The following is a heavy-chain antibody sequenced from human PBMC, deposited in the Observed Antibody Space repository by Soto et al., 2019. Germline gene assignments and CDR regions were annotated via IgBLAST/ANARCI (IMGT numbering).Heavy chain of an antibody. V-gene: IGHV4-59*01. Sequence: SETLSLTCTVSGGSISSYYWSWIRQPPGKGLEWIGYIYYSGSTNYNPSPKSRVTISVDTSKNQFSLKLSSVTAADTAVYYCARVGVVYGSGSYYMPFDYWGQGTLVTVSS. CDR2: IYYSGST. CDR3: ARVGVVYGSGSYYMPFDY. J-gene: IGHJ4*02. CDR1: GGSISSYY. D-gene: IGHD3-10*01.